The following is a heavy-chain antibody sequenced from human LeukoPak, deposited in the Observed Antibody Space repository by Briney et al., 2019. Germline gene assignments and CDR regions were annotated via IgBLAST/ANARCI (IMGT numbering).Heavy chain of an antibody. CDR2: ISSSSSYI. V-gene: IGHV3-21*01. CDR3: AREGQLLAYNRFDP. Sequence: PGGSLRLSCAASGFTFSSYSMNWVRQAPGKGLEWVSSISSSSSYIYYADSVKGRFTISRDNAKNSLYLQMNSLRAEDTAVYYCAREGQLLAYNRFDPWGQGTLVTVSS. CDR1: GFTFSSYS. D-gene: IGHD2-2*01. J-gene: IGHJ5*02.